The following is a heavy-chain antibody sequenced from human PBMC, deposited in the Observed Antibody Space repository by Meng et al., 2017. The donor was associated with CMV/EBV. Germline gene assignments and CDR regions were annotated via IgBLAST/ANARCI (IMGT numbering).Heavy chain of an antibody. CDR2: ISAYNGNT. V-gene: IGHV1-18*01. J-gene: IGHJ4*02. Sequence: QVQLVQSGAEVKKPGASVEVAVQASGYTFTSYGISWVRQAPGQGLEWMGWISAYNGNTNYAQKLQGRVTMTTDTSTSTAYMELRSLRSDDTAVYYCARDARKSPEGSHFDYWGQGTLVTVSS. CDR1: GYTFTSYG. CDR3: ARDARKSPEGSHFDY.